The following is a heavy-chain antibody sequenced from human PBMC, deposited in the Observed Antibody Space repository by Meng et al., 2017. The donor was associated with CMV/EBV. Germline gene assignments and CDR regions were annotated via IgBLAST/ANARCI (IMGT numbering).Heavy chain of an antibody. Sequence: GESLKISCAASGFTFSSYAMSWVRQAPGKGLEWVSVIYSGGSSTYYADSVKGRFTISRDNSKNTLYLQMNSLRAEDTAAYYCAKGGSSWYDPWGQGTLVTVSS. CDR3: AKGGSSWYDP. D-gene: IGHD6-13*01. J-gene: IGHJ5*02. CDR1: GFTFSSYA. CDR2: IYSGGSST. V-gene: IGHV3-23*03.